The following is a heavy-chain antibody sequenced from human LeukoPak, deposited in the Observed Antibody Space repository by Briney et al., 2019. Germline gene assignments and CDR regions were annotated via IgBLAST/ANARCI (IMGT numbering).Heavy chain of an antibody. V-gene: IGHV4-34*09. CDR1: GGSFSGYY. CDR2: INHSGST. D-gene: IGHD3-22*01. CDR3: AAAPTLLDSSGYFDY. J-gene: IGHJ4*02. Sequence: SETLSLTCAVYGGSFSGYYWSWIRQPPGKGLEWIGEINHSGSTNYNPSLKSRVTISVDTSKNQFSLKLSSVTAADTAVYYCAAAPTLLDSSGYFDYWGQGTLVTVSS.